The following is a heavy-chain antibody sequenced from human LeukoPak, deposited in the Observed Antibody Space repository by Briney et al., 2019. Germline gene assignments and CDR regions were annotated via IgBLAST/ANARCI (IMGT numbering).Heavy chain of an antibody. Sequence: PSVTLSLTCAVSGGSISSGGYAWSWLRQPPGKGGGWSGYIYHSGSTYYNPSLKSRVTISVDRSKNQFSLKLSSVTAADTAVYYCARHGGSGSYYNWFDPWGQGTLVTVSS. V-gene: IGHV4-30-2*01. J-gene: IGHJ5*02. CDR3: ARHGGSGSYYNWFDP. CDR2: IYHSGST. CDR1: GGSISSGGYA. D-gene: IGHD3-10*01.